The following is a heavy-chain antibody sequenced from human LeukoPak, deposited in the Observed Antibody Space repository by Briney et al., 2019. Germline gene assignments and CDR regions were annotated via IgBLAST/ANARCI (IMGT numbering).Heavy chain of an antibody. CDR2: IKSKTDGGTT. D-gene: IGHD5-18*01. V-gene: IGHV3-15*01. CDR1: GFTFSNAC. CDR3: TTGTWIQLWLPDY. Sequence: GGSLRPSCAASGFTFSNACMTWVRQAPGKGLEWVGHIKSKTDGGTTDFAAPVKGRFTISRDDSKNTLFLQMNSLKTEDTAVYYCTTGTWIQLWLPDYWGQGTLVTVSS. J-gene: IGHJ4*02.